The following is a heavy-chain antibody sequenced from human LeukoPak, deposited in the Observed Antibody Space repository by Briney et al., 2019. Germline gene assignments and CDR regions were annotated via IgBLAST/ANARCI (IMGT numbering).Heavy chain of an antibody. CDR1: GGSISSYY. CDR2: IYYSGST. V-gene: IGHV4-59*01. Sequence: QPSETLSLTCTVSGGSISSYYWSWIRQPPGKGLEWIGYIYYSGSTNYNPSLKSRVTISVDTSKNQLSLKLSSVTAADTAVYYCARGGRSFDYWGQGTLVTVSS. CDR3: ARGGRSFDY. J-gene: IGHJ4*02. D-gene: IGHD3-10*01.